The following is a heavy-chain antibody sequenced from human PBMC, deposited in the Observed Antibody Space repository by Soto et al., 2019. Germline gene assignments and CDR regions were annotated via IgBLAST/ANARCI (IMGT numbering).Heavy chain of an antibody. J-gene: IGHJ4*02. Sequence: GGSLRLSCSASGFTFSSYAMHWVRQAPGKGLEYVSAISSNGGSTYYADSVKGRFTISRDNSKNTLYLQMSSLRAEDTAVYYCVKGHDFWSGYYTHFDYWGQGTLVTVSS. D-gene: IGHD3-3*01. CDR2: ISSNGGST. CDR1: GFTFSSYA. CDR3: VKGHDFWSGYYTHFDY. V-gene: IGHV3-64D*08.